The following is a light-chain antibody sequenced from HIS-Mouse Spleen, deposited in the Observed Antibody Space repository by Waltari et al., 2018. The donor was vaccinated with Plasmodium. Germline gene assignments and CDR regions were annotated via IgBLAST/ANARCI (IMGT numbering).Light chain of an antibody. J-gene: IGLJ2*01. Sequence: QSALTQPASVSGSPGQSITISCTGTSSDVGSYNLVSWYQQHPGKAPKLMVYEGSKRPSGVSNRFPGPKSGNTASLTISGLQAEDEADYYCCSYAGSSTFVVFGGGTKLTVL. CDR3: CSYAGSSTFVV. CDR2: EGS. CDR1: SSDVGSYNL. V-gene: IGLV2-23*03.